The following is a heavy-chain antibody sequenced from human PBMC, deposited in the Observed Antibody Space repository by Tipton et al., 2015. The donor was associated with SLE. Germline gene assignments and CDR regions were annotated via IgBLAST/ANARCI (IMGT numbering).Heavy chain of an antibody. D-gene: IGHD6-6*01. V-gene: IGHV3-30*04. CDR1: GFTFSSYA. J-gene: IGHJ4*02. CDR3: AREAARPAGPFDY. CDR2: ISYDGSNK. Sequence: RSLRLSCAASGFTFSSYAMHWVRQAPGKGLEWVAVISYDGSNKYYADSVKGRFTISRDNSKNTLYLQMNSLRAEDTAVYYCAREAARPAGPFDYWGQGTLVTVSS.